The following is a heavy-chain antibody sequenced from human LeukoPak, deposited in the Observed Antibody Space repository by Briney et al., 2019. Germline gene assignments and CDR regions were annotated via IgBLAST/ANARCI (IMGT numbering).Heavy chain of an antibody. CDR2: IYDSGNT. J-gene: IGHJ3*02. V-gene: IGHV4-30-4*08. CDR1: GGSISSGDHY. D-gene: IGHD3-22*01. Sequence: PSETLSLTCTVSGGSISSGDHYWSWIREPPGKGLEWIGYIYDSGNTYYKPSLKIPVTRAVATSKTQFALELSSVTAADTAVYYCARDRDHPPTYYYDSSDAFDIWGQGTMVTVSS. CDR3: ARDRDHPPTYYYDSSDAFDI.